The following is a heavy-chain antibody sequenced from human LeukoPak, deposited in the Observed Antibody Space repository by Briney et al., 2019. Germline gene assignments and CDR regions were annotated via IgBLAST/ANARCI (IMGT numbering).Heavy chain of an antibody. Sequence: ASVKVSCKASGYTFTSYGISWVRQAPGQGLEWMGWISAYNGNTNYAQRLQGRVTITTDTSTSTAYMELRSLRSDDTAVYYCARADGDYEGSPSDIWGQGTMVTVSS. J-gene: IGHJ3*02. CDR2: ISAYNGNT. CDR1: GYTFTSYG. CDR3: ARADGDYEGSPSDI. D-gene: IGHD4-17*01. V-gene: IGHV1-18*01.